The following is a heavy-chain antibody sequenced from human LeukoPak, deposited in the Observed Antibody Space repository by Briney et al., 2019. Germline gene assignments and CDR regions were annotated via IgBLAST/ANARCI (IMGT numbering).Heavy chain of an antibody. CDR2: INPNSGGT. CDR1: GYTFTGYY. J-gene: IGHJ3*02. CDR3: ARVMGSSSWYYPQYDAFDI. V-gene: IGHV1-2*02. D-gene: IGHD6-13*01. Sequence: ASVKVSCKASGYTFTGYYMHWVRQAPGQGLEWMGWINPNSGGTNYAQKFQGRVTMTRDTSISTAYMELRSLRSDDTAVYYCARVMGSSSWYYPQYDAFDIWGQGTMVTVSS.